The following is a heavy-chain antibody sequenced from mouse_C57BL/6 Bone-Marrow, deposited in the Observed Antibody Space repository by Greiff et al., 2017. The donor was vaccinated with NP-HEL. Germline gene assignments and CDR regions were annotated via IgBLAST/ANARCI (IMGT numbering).Heavy chain of an antibody. CDR3: TTNWDPY. CDR2: IDPENGDT. D-gene: IGHD4-1*01. J-gene: IGHJ2*01. V-gene: IGHV14-4*01. Sequence: VQLQQSGAELVRPGASVKLSCTASGFNIKDDYMHWVKQRPEQGLEWIGWIDPENGDTEYASKFQGKATITADTSSNTAYLQLSSLTSEDTAVDYCTTNWDPYWGQGTTLTVSS. CDR1: GFNIKDDY.